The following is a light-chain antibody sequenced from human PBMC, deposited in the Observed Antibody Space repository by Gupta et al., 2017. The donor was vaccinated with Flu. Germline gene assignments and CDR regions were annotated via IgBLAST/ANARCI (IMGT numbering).Light chain of an antibody. V-gene: IGKV1-39*01. CDR1: QSINTY. J-gene: IGKJ4*01. Sequence: DILLTQSPSSLSASIGDRVTITCRASQSINTYLSWYQQKPGKAPKLLIFGASSLQSGIPSRFSGSGSGTGFTLTINDLKSEEFAIYAGQQSCRNPWTFGRGTKLEI. CDR3: QQSCRNPWT. CDR2: GAS.